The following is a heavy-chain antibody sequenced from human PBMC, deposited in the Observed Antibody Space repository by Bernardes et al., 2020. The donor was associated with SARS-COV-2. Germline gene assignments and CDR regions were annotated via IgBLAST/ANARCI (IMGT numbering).Heavy chain of an antibody. Sequence: ASVKVSCKASGYTFTDYYMHWVRQAPGQGLEWMGWINPNSGGTNYAQKFQGRVTMTRDTSISTAYMEVSRLRSDDTAVYYCALPPTNYDRYGMDVWGQGTTVTVSS. CDR2: INPNSGGT. D-gene: IGHD3-22*01. CDR1: GYTFTDYY. CDR3: ALPPTNYDRYGMDV. J-gene: IGHJ6*02. V-gene: IGHV1-2*02.